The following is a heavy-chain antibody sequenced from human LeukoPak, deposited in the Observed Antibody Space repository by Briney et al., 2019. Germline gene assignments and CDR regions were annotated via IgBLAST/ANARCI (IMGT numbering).Heavy chain of an antibody. Sequence: GGSLRLSCAASGFTFSSYAMHWVRQAPGKGLEWVAIISNDGSRKYYAHSVEGRFTISRDNSKNTLYLQMDSLRAEDTAVYYCARERAWNYFDHWGQGTLVTVSS. J-gene: IGHJ4*02. D-gene: IGHD3-3*01. CDR1: GFTFSSYA. V-gene: IGHV3-30*04. CDR3: ARERAWNYFDH. CDR2: ISNDGSRK.